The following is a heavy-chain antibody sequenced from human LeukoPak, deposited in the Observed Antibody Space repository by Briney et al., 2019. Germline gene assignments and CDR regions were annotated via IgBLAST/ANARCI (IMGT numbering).Heavy chain of an antibody. CDR2: IWYDGSNK. Sequence: PGRSLRLPCAASGFTFSSYGMHWVRQAPGKGLEWVAVIWYDGSNKYYADSVKGRFTISRDNSKNTLYLQMNSLRAEDTAVYYCAKDRTYYDILTGPTFDPWGQGTLVTVSS. J-gene: IGHJ5*02. D-gene: IGHD3-9*01. CDR3: AKDRTYYDILTGPTFDP. V-gene: IGHV3-33*06. CDR1: GFTFSSYG.